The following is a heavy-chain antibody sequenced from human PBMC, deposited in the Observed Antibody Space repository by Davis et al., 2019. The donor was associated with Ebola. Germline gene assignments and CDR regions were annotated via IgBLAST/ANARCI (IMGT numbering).Heavy chain of an antibody. Sequence: GESLKISCADSVITFSSYAMTWVRPAPGKGLVWVSAISGSGGSTYYAGSVKGRFTVSRDNSKKTMYLQMSSLRADDTAVYYCAKGTYKTMVRGFITFDYWGQGTLITVSS. V-gene: IGHV3-23*01. CDR3: AKGTYKTMVRGFITFDY. CDR2: ISGSGGST. J-gene: IGHJ4*02. CDR1: VITFSSYA. D-gene: IGHD3-10*01.